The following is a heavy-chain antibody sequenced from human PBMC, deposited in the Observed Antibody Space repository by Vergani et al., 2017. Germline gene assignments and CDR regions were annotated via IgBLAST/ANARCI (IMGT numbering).Heavy chain of an antibody. D-gene: IGHD6-19*01. Sequence: DVQLVESGGGLVQPGGSLRLSCAASGFTFGAYALYWVRQAPGKGLDYVAAINSDGSWKFYADSVQVRFTISRDNSKNTLYLHMGNLGVEDTAVYYCARHSTVEWLVKLGWVDPWGQGILVTVSS. J-gene: IGHJ5*02. CDR1: GFTFGAYA. CDR2: INSDGSWK. CDR3: ARHSTVEWLVKLGWVDP. V-gene: IGHV3-64*07.